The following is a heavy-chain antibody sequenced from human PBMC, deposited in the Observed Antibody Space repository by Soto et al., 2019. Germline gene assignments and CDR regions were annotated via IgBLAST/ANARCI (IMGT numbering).Heavy chain of an antibody. CDR2: INPNSGGT. D-gene: IGHD1-26*01. V-gene: IGHV1-2*02. CDR1: GYTFTGYY. CDR3: AGGVLSGSYYNWFDP. J-gene: IGHJ5*02. Sequence: ASGKVSCKASGYTFTGYYMHWVRQAPGQGLEWMGWINPNSGGTDYAQKFQGRVTMTRDTSITTAYMELSRLRSDDAAVYYCAGGVLSGSYYNWFDPWGQGTLVTVSS.